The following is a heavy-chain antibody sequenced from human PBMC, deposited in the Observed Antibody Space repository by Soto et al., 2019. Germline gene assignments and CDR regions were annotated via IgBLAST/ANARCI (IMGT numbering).Heavy chain of an antibody. J-gene: IGHJ3*02. Sequence: GASVKVSCKASGFTFTSSAVQWVRQARGQRLEWIGWIVVGSGNTNYAQKFQERVTITRDMSTSTAYMELSSLRSEDTAVYYCARHGSGYYAPYAFDSWGQGTMVTVSS. CDR2: IVVGSGNT. D-gene: IGHD3-22*01. CDR1: GFTFTSSA. V-gene: IGHV1-58*01. CDR3: ARHGSGYYAPYAFDS.